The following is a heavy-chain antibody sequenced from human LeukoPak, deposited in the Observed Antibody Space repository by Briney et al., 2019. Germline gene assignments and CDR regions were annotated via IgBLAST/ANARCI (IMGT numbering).Heavy chain of an antibody. D-gene: IGHD6-13*01. J-gene: IGHJ4*02. CDR2: IYYSGST. V-gene: IGHV4-39*01. Sequence: SETLSLTCTVSVGSISSFPYYWGWIRQPPGKGLEWIGSIYYSGSTYYNPSLKSRVTISVDTSKNQFSLKLSSVTAADTAVYYCASDVAIRWYNYWGQGTLVTVSS. CDR1: VGSISSFPYY. CDR3: ASDVAIRWYNY.